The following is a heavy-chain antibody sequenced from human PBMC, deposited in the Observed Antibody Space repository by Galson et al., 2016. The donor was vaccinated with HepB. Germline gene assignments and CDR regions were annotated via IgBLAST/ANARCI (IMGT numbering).Heavy chain of an antibody. CDR2: ITSEGYFI. Sequence: SQRLSCAASGFAFSSYTMHWVRQAPGKGLEWVSSITSEGYFIHYTDSVKGRFTISRDNAKKTLYLQMNSLRAEDTAVYYCARGLPNCGGDCYADWGQGTLVTVSS. CDR1: GFAFSSYT. D-gene: IGHD2-21*02. V-gene: IGHV3-21*01. CDR3: ARGLPNCGGDCYAD. J-gene: IGHJ4*02.